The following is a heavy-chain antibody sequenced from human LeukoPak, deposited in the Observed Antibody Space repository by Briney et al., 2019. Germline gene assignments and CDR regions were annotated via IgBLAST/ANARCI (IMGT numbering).Heavy chain of an antibody. CDR2: IYISGSN. Sequence: SETLSLTCTVSGGSISSYYWSWIRQPAGKGLEWIGRIYISGSNNYNPSLKSRVTISLDTSKNQFSLKLNSVTAADTAIYYCAREREGPYGYLDYWGQGTLVTVSS. D-gene: IGHD4-17*01. J-gene: IGHJ4*02. CDR1: GGSISSYY. CDR3: AREREGPYGYLDY. V-gene: IGHV4-4*07.